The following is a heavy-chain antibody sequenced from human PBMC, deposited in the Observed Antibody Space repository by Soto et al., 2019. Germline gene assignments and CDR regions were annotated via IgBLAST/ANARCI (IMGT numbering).Heavy chain of an antibody. Sequence: EVQVLESGGGLVQPGGSLRLSCAASGFTLSNFAMSWVRQAPGKGLEWVAVISDRGGSTDYAASVQGRFTIYRDNTNNGMYLQTKNLRAGDMAVYYYARDEYYYDSSGYYRFDQWGQGALVPV. CDR1: GFTLSNFA. J-gene: IGHJ4*02. D-gene: IGHD3-22*01. CDR2: ISDRGGST. V-gene: IGHV3-23*01. CDR3: ARDEYYYDSSGYYRFDQ.